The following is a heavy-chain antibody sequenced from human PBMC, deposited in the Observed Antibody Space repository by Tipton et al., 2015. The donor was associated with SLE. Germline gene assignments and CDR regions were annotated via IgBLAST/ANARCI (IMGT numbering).Heavy chain of an antibody. D-gene: IGHD6-6*01. V-gene: IGHV4-59*01. CDR2: IYYSGST. CDR3: AREGIAARHTPFDY. J-gene: IGHJ4*02. Sequence: TLSLTCTGSGGSISSYYWSWIRQPPGKGLEWIGYIYYSGSTNYNPSLKSRVTISVDTSKNQFSLKLSSVTAADTAVYYCAREGIAARHTPFDYWGQGTLVTVPS. CDR1: GGSISSYY.